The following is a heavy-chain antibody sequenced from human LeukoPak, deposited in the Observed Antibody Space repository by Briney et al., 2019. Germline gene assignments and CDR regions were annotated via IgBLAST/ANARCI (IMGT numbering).Heavy chain of an antibody. Sequence: SETLSLTCGVSGGSISSSNWWSWVRQPPGKGLEWIGEIYHSGSANYNPSLKSRVTISVDKSKNQFSLKLSSVTAADTAVYYCARYDYDSSGYYAPDAFDIWGQGTMVTVSS. D-gene: IGHD3-22*01. V-gene: IGHV4-4*02. CDR3: ARYDYDSSGYYAPDAFDI. CDR1: GGSISSSNW. CDR2: IYHSGSA. J-gene: IGHJ3*02.